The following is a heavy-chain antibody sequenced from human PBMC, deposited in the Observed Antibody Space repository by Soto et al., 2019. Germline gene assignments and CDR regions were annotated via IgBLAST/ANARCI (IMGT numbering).Heavy chain of an antibody. J-gene: IGHJ5*02. CDR3: AKELRYFDWSPTHGLDP. Sequence: GGSLRLSCAASGFIFSRYAMHWVRQSPGKGLEWVPAISGSGGSTYYADSVKGRFTISRDNSKNTLYLQMNSLRAEDTAVYYCAKELRYFDWSPTHGLDPWGQGTLVTVSS. CDR1: GFIFSRYA. CDR2: ISGSGGST. V-gene: IGHV3-23*01. D-gene: IGHD3-9*01.